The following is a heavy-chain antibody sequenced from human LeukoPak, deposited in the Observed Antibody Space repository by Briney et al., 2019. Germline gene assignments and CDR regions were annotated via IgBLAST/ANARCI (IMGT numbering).Heavy chain of an antibody. CDR2: ISSSSSYT. V-gene: IGHV3-11*05. CDR1: GFTFSDYY. D-gene: IGHD2-21*02. CDR3: ARVSRWHIVVVTAMSFDY. Sequence: GGSLRLSCAASGFTFSDYYMSWIRQAPGKGLEWVSYISSSSSYTNYADSVKGRFTISRDNAKNSLYLQMNSLRAEDTAVYYCARVSRWHIVVVTAMSFDYWGQGTLVTVSS. J-gene: IGHJ4*02.